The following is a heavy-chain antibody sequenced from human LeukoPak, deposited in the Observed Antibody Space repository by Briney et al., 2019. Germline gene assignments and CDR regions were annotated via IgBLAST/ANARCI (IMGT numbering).Heavy chain of an antibody. Sequence: ASVKVSCKASGYTFTNYGISWVRQAPGQGLEWMGWISTYNGNTNYAQKLQGRVTMTTDTSTSTAYMELRSLRSDDTAVYYCARGGGSYYGRSVNAFDIWGQGTMVTVSS. CDR3: ARGGGSYYGRSVNAFDI. CDR1: GYTFTNYG. V-gene: IGHV1-18*01. CDR2: ISTYNGNT. J-gene: IGHJ3*02. D-gene: IGHD1-26*01.